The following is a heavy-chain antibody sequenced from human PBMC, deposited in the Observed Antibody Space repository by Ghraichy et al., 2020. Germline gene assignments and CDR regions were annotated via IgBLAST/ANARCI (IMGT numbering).Heavy chain of an antibody. CDR1: GSTFTAYY. CDR2: IDPNSGDT. V-gene: IGHV1-2*06. D-gene: IGHD3-10*01. J-gene: IGHJ6*02. Sequence: ASVVSCKASGSTFTAYYIHWVRQAPGQGLEWMGRIDPNSGDTKYVEKFQGRVTMTRDTSTSTAYMEVSRLRSDDTAVYYCARDFFSSITSPNYYYGMDVWGQGTTVTVS. CDR3: ARDFFSSITSPNYYYGMDV.